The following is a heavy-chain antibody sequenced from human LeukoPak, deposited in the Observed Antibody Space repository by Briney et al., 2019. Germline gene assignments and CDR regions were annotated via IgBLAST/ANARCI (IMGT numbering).Heavy chain of an antibody. CDR1: GGSISSGGYY. CDR2: IYYSGST. CDR3: ARGTAIAVAGSFDY. J-gene: IGHJ4*02. Sequence: SETLSLTCTVSGGSISSGGYYWSWIRQHPGKGLEWIGYIYYSGSTYYNPSLKSRVTISVDTSKNQFSLKLSSVTAADTAVYYCARGTAIAVAGSFDYWGQGTLVTVSS. V-gene: IGHV4-31*03. D-gene: IGHD6-19*01.